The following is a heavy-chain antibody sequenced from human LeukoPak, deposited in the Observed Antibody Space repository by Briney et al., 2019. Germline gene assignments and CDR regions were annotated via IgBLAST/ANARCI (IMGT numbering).Heavy chain of an antibody. V-gene: IGHV3-74*01. D-gene: IGHD3-9*01. J-gene: IGHJ3*02. CDR2: INSDGSST. Sequence: GGSLRLSCAASGFTFSSYWMHWVRQAPGKGLVWVSHINSDGSSTNYADSVKGRFTISRDNAKNTLYLQMDSLRDEDTAVYYCARDVAYFDFLTDDAFDIWGQGTMVTVSS. CDR1: GFTFSSYW. CDR3: ARDVAYFDFLTDDAFDI.